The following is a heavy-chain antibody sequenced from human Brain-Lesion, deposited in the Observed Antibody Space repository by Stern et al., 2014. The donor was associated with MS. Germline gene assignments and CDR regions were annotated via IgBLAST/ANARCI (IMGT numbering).Heavy chain of an antibody. CDR1: GYIFTGYY. Sequence: QVQLVQSGAEVKKPGASVKVSCKTSGYIFTGYYIHWVRQAPGQGLEWMAWINPNTGGTNYAQKVQGRGTMSRDTSNSTAYVELSSLTSDDTAVYYCARDQRGITIFGVVTDYYYLGMDVWGQGTTVTVSS. V-gene: IGHV1-2*02. J-gene: IGHJ6*02. CDR2: INPNTGGT. CDR3: ARDQRGITIFGVVTDYYYLGMDV. D-gene: IGHD3-3*01.